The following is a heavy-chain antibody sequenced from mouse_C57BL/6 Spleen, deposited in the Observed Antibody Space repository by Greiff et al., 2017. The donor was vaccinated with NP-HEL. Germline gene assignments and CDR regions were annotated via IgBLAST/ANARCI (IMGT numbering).Heavy chain of an antibody. D-gene: IGHD2-4*01. CDR3: ARMIYYDYDDG. Sequence: QVQLQQPGAELVKPGASVKLSCKASGYTFTSYGMQWVKQRPGQGLEWIGEIDPSDSYTTYNQQFKGKATLTVDTSSSTSYMQLSSMTSEDSAVYYCARMIYYDYDDGWGQGTSVTVSS. J-gene: IGHJ4*01. V-gene: IGHV1-50*01. CDR2: IDPSDSYT. CDR1: GYTFTSYG.